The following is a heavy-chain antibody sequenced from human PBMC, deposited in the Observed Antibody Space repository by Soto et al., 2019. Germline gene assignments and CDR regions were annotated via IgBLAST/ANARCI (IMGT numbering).Heavy chain of an antibody. CDR3: ARDSLPYYYDSSGYYDY. CDR1: GYTFTSYG. CDR2: ISAYNGNT. Sequence: ASVNVSCKASGYTFTSYGISWVRQAPGQGLEWMGWISAYNGNTNYAQKLQGRVTMTTDTSTSTAYMELRSLRSDDTAVYYCARDSLPYYYDSSGYYDYWGQGTLVTVSS. V-gene: IGHV1-18*01. D-gene: IGHD3-22*01. J-gene: IGHJ4*02.